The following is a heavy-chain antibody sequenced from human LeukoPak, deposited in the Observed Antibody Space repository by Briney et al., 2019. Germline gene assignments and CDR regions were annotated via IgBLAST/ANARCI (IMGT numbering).Heavy chain of an antibody. CDR1: GFTFDDYA. J-gene: IGHJ4*02. CDR3: AKGLRITMVRGGFDY. V-gene: IGHV3-9*01. Sequence: GGSLRLSCAASGFTFDDYAMHWVRQAPGKGLEWVSGISWNSGSIGYADSVKGRFTISRDNAKNSLYLQMNSLRAEDTALYYCAKGLRITMVRGGFDYWGQGTLVTVSS. D-gene: IGHD3-10*01. CDR2: ISWNSGSI.